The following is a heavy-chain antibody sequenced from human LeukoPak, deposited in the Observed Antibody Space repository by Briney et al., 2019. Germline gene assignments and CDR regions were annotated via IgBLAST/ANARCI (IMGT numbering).Heavy chain of an antibody. CDR1: GDSVSRKSVA. J-gene: IGHJ5*02. Sequence: SQTLSLTCAFSGDSVSRKSVAWNWIRQSPSRGLQWLGRTYYRSKRYNDYAVSVKSRISISPDTSKNQFSLQLNSVTPEDTAVYYCARQTWIQMINWFDPWGQGTLVTVSS. CDR2: TYYRSKRYN. D-gene: IGHD5-18*01. V-gene: IGHV6-1*01. CDR3: ARQTWIQMINWFDP.